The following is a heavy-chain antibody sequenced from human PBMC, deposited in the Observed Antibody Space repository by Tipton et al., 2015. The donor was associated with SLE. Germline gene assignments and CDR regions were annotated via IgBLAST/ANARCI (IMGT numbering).Heavy chain of an antibody. CDR2: ISYDESIT. CDR1: GFTFSSYG. Sequence: SLRLSCAASGFTFSSYGMHWVRQAPGQVLEWVAVISYDESITYYADSVKGRFTISRDESKNTMYLQMNSLRAEDTAVYYCTAHDAFDIWGHGTMVTVSS. V-gene: IGHV3-30*19. J-gene: IGHJ3*02. CDR3: TAHDAFDI.